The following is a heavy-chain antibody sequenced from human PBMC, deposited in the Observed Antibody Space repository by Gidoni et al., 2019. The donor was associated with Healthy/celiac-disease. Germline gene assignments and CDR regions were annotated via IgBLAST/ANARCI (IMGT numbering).Heavy chain of an antibody. CDR1: GFSLSNARMG. Sequence: QVTLKESGPVLVKPTETLTLTCTVSGFSLSNARMGVSWIRQPPGKALEWLAHIFSNDEKSYSTSLKSRLTISKDTSKSQVVLTMTNMDPVDTATYYCARAGRTYDFRTLPFDYWGQGTLVTVSS. CDR2: IFSNDEK. J-gene: IGHJ4*02. CDR3: ARAGRTYDFRTLPFDY. D-gene: IGHD3-3*01. V-gene: IGHV2-26*01.